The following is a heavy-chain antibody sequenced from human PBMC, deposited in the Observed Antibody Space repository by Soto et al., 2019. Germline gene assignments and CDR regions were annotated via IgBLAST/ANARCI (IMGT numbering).Heavy chain of an antibody. J-gene: IGHJ3*02. CDR1: GYTFTVYY. CDR2: INPNSGGT. V-gene: IGHV1-2*04. CDR3: ARAQRLAHDAFDI. D-gene: IGHD6-19*01. Sequence: APVKVSCKASGYTFTVYYMHWVRQAPGQGLEWMGWINPNSGGTNYAQKFQGWVTMTRDTSISTAYMELSRLRSDDTAVYYCARAQRLAHDAFDIRGQGTMVTVSS.